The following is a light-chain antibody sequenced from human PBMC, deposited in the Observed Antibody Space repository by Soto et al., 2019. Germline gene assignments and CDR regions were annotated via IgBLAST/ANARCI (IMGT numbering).Light chain of an antibody. Sequence: NVLTQSPGTLSLSPGERATLSCRASQSVSGSYLAWYQQKPGQPPRLLIYGATSRATGIPDRFSAGGSGTDFSLTISRLEPEDFAVYYCQQYGSSHQAFGPGTKVDIK. CDR2: GAT. CDR1: QSVSGSY. J-gene: IGKJ3*01. CDR3: QQYGSSHQA. V-gene: IGKV3-20*01.